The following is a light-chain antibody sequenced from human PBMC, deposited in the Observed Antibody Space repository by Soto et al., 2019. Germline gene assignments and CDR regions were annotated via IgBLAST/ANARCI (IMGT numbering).Light chain of an antibody. J-gene: IGLJ3*02. CDR2: SND. Sequence: QSVLTQPPSASGTPGQRVTISCSGSSSNIGSNPVNWYQQLPGTAPKLLIYSNDQRPSGVPDRFSGSKSGTSASLAISGLQSEDEADYYCAAWDDSLNGSFGGGTKLTVL. CDR3: AAWDDSLNGS. V-gene: IGLV1-44*01. CDR1: SSNIGSNP.